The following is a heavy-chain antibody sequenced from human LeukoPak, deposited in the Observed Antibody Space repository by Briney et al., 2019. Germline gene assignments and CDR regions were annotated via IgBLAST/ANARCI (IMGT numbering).Heavy chain of an antibody. CDR1: GGTFSSYA. CDR3: ARGYDSSGYSLGYFDY. J-gene: IGHJ4*02. V-gene: IGHV1-69*05. CDR2: ILPIFGTA. D-gene: IGHD3-22*01. Sequence: SVKVSCKASGGTFSSYAISWVRQAPGQGLEWMGRILPIFGTANYAQKFQGRVTITTDESTSTAYMELSSLRSEDTAVYCCARGYDSSGYSLGYFDYWGQGTLVTVSS.